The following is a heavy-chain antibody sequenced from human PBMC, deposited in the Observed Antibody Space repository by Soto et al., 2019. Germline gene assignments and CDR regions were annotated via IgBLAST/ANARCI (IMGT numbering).Heavy chain of an antibody. CDR2: ISDSGST. CDR1: GFTFTNYA. J-gene: IGHJ4*02. D-gene: IGHD2-8*01. Sequence: PGGSLRLSCAASGFTFTNYAMNWVRLAPGKGLEWVSTISDSGSTYYADSVKGRFTISRDNSKNTLYLHMSSLRAEDTAVYFCAKGVDGPYCTRTRRLFYSDFSGQGTLVSV. V-gene: IGHV3-23*01. CDR3: AKGVDGPYCTRTRRLFYSDF.